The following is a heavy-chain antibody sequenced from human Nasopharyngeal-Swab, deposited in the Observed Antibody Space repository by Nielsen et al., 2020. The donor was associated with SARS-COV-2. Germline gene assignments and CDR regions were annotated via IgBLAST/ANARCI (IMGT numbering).Heavy chain of an antibody. CDR2: INHSGST. D-gene: IGHD2-2*01. J-gene: IGHJ6*02. V-gene: IGHV4-34*01. CDR3: ARGEYYCSSTSCYYYSGYYYGMDV. Sequence: WIRQPPGKGLDWIGEINHSGSTKYNPSLKSRVNISVDTSKNQFSLKVSSVTAADTAVYYCARGEYYCSSTSCYYYSGYYYGMDVWGQGTTVTVSS.